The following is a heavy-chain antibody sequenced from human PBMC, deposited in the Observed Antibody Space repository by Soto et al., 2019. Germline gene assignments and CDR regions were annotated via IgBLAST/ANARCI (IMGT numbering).Heavy chain of an antibody. V-gene: IGHV6-1*01. Sequence: PSQTLSLTCVISGDSVSSYSAAWNWIRQSPSGGLEWLGRTYYRSRFFSDYAESVKSRIIINPDTSKNQFSLQLKSVTPEDTAVYYCARDQGRIQLWPTLQGYYYYGMDVWGQGTTVTVSS. CDR3: ARDQGRIQLWPTLQGYYYYGMDV. CDR1: GDSVSSYSAA. J-gene: IGHJ6*02. CDR2: TYYRSRFFS. D-gene: IGHD5-18*01.